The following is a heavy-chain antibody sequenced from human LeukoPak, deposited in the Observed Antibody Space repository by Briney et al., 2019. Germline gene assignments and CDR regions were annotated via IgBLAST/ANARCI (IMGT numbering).Heavy chain of an antibody. CDR2: ISAYNGNT. CDR1: GYTFTSYG. CDR3: ARGLPGGKYDILTGYLGYYYYYYMDV. D-gene: IGHD3-9*01. Sequence: ASVKVSCKASGYTFTSYGISWVRQAPGQGLEWMGWISAYNGNTNYAQKLQGRVTMTTDTSTSTAYMELRSLRSDDTAVYYCARGLPGGKYDILTGYLGYYYYYYMDVWGKGTTVTISS. V-gene: IGHV1-18*01. J-gene: IGHJ6*03.